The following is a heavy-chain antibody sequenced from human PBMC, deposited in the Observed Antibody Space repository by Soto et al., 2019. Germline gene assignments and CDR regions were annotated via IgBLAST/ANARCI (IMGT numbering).Heavy chain of an antibody. CDR2: ISSSGSTI. J-gene: IGHJ6*02. CDR1: GFTFSSYE. V-gene: IGHV3-48*03. Sequence: PGGSLRLSCAASGFTFSSYEMNWVRQAPGKGLEWVSYISSSGSTIYYADSVKGRFTISRDNAKNSLYLQMNSLRAEDTAVYYCAGEPYYDFWSGYLYGMDVWGQGTTVTVSS. CDR3: AGEPYYDFWSGYLYGMDV. D-gene: IGHD3-3*01.